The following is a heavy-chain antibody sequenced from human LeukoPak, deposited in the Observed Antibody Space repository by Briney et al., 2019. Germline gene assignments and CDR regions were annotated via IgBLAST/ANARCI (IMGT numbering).Heavy chain of an antibody. CDR2: ISNSGDT. D-gene: IGHD2-2*01. Sequence: SETLSLTCTVSGGSISDYYWSWIRQPPGKGLEWIGYISNSGDTNYNSSLRSRVTISVDTSKNQVSLRLSSVTAADTAVYYCARATLTSSRYYPFNLWGQGTMVTVSS. V-gene: IGHV4-59*01. CDR3: ARATLTSSRYYPFNL. CDR1: GGSISDYY. J-gene: IGHJ3*01.